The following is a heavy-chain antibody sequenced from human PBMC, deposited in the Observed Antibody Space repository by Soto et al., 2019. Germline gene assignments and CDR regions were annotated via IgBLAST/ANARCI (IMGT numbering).Heavy chain of an antibody. CDR3: ARDGAEQLGSYYFDY. CDR2: IWYDGSNK. J-gene: IGHJ4*02. V-gene: IGHV3-33*01. Sequence: QVQLVESGGGVVQPGRSLRLSCAASGFTFSSYGMHWVRQAPGKGLEWVAVIWYDGSNKYYADSVKGRFTISRDNSKNTLYLQMNSLRAEDTAVYYCARDGAEQLGSYYFDYWGQGTLVTVSS. CDR1: GFTFSSYG. D-gene: IGHD6-6*01.